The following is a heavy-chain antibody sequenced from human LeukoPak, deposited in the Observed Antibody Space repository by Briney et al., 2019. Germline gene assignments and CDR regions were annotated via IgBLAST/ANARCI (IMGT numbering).Heavy chain of an antibody. CDR1: GFTFSSYS. V-gene: IGHV3-21*01. CDR2: ISSSSSYI. D-gene: IGHD1-26*01. CDR3: ARDGSPVGATKLDY. J-gene: IGHJ4*02. Sequence: GGSLRLSCAASGFTFSSYSMNWVRQAPGKGLEWVSSISSSSSYIYYADSVKGRFTISRDNAKNSLYLQMKRLRDEDTAVYYCARDGSPVGATKLDYWGQGTLVTVSS.